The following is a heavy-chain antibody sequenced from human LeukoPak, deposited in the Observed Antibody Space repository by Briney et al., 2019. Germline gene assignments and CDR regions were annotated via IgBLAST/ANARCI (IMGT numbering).Heavy chain of an antibody. V-gene: IGHV3-9*01. J-gene: IGHJ6*02. CDR2: ISWNSGSI. CDR3: AKAPYSNFYYYGMDV. CDR1: GFTFDDYA. Sequence: GRSVRLSCAASGFTFDDYAMHWVRQAPGKGLEWVSGISWNSGSIGYADSVKGRFTISRDNAKNSLYLQMNSLRAEDTALYYCAKAPYSNFYYYGMDVWGQGTTVTVSS. D-gene: IGHD4-11*01.